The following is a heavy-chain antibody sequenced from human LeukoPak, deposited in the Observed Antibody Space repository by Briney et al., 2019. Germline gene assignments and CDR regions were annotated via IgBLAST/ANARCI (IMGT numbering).Heavy chain of an antibody. Sequence: PSETLSLTCAVYGGSFSGYYWSWIRQPPGKGLEWIGEINHSGSTNYNPSLKSRVTISVDTSKNQFSLKLSSVTAADTAVYYCARGGADNSGYYYATLSSWGQGTLVTVSS. CDR2: INHSGST. CDR3: ARGGADNSGYYYATLSS. D-gene: IGHD3-22*01. CDR1: GGSFSGYY. V-gene: IGHV4-34*01. J-gene: IGHJ5*02.